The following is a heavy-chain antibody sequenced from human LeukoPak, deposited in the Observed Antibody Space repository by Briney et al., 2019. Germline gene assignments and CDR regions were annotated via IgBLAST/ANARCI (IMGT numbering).Heavy chain of an antibody. J-gene: IGHJ4*02. CDR3: ATHSYYYGSGSYPHYLDY. Sequence: GGSLRLSCADSGFMFEDNGMSWVRQAPGKGLEWVSGINWNGETTGYVDSVKGRFTISRDNAKNSLYLQMNSVRAEDTALYYCATHSYYYGSGSYPHYLDYWGQGTLVTVSS. CDR2: INWNGETT. CDR1: GFMFEDNG. V-gene: IGHV3-20*04. D-gene: IGHD3-10*01.